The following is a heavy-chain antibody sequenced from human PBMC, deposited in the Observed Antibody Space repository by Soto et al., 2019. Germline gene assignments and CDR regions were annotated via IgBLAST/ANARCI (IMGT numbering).Heavy chain of an antibody. Sequence: PGGSLRLSCEASGFSLSTYGMHWVRQAPGKGLEWVAVISYDGSNKYHADSVKGRFTISRDNSRNTLYLQMNSLRLDDTAVYYGARVDYDSSGYYLAWFDPWGQGTLVTVSS. J-gene: IGHJ5*02. CDR2: ISYDGSNK. CDR1: GFSLSTYG. V-gene: IGHV3-30*03. D-gene: IGHD3-22*01. CDR3: ARVDYDSSGYYLAWFDP.